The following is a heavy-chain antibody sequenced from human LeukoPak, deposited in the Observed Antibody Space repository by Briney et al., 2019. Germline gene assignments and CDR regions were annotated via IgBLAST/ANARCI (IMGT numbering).Heavy chain of an antibody. V-gene: IGHV3-21*01. CDR1: GFTFSSYT. Sequence: GGSLRLSCAASGFTFSSYTMNWVRQAPGKGLEWVSSISSSSSYIYYADSVKGRFTISRDNAKNSLYLQMNNLRAEDTAVYYCARVSYYDSSGYYYWGQGTLVTVSS. D-gene: IGHD3-22*01. J-gene: IGHJ4*02. CDR3: ARVSYYDSSGYYY. CDR2: ISSSSSYI.